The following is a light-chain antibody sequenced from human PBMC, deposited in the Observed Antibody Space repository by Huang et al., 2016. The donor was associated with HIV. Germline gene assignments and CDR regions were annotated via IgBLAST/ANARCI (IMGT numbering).Light chain of an antibody. CDR3: QQRSNGVT. CDR2: DAS. Sequence: EIVLTQSPATLSLSPGERAALSCRTSQSVGNYLAWYQQKPGQAPRLVIYDASIRATGIPARFSGTGYGTDFTLTISSLEPEDFAAYYCQQRSNGVTFGGGTKVEIK. CDR1: QSVGNY. J-gene: IGKJ4*01. V-gene: IGKV3-11*01.